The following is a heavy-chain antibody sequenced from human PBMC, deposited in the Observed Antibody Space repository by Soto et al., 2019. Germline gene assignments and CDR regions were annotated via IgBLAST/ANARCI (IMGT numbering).Heavy chain of an antibody. J-gene: IGHJ5*02. D-gene: IGHD2-2*01. V-gene: IGHV1-18*01. CDR3: AGDRRDQLLLNTWFDP. Sequence: QVQLVQSGAEVKKPGASVKVSCKASGYTFTSYGISWVRQAPGQGLEWMGWISAYNGNTNYAQKLQGRVTMTTDTSTSTAYMELRSLRSDDTAVYYCAGDRRDQLLLNTWFDPWGQGTLVTVPS. CDR2: ISAYNGNT. CDR1: GYTFTSYG.